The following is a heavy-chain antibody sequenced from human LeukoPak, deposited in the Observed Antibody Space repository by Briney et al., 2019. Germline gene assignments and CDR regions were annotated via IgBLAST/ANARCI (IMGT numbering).Heavy chain of an antibody. CDR1: GFTFSSYS. Sequence: PGGSLRLSCAASGFTFSSYSMNWVRQAPGKGLEWVSYISSSSSTIYYADSVKGRFTISRDNAKNSLYLQMNSLRAEDTAVYYCARDSPDYDFWRGYPQFDYWGQGTLVTVSS. CDR2: ISSSSSTI. CDR3: ARDSPDYDFWRGYPQFDY. J-gene: IGHJ4*02. D-gene: IGHD3-3*01. V-gene: IGHV3-48*01.